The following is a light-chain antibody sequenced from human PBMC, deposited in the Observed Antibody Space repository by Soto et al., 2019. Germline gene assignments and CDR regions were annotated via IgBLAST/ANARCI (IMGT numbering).Light chain of an antibody. CDR1: QSVFYSSNNKNY. Sequence: DIVMTQSPDFLAVSLGERATINCKSSQSVFYSSNNKNYLAWYQQKPGQPPKLLIYWASTRESGVPDRFSGSGSGTDFTLNSSSLQAEDVAVYYCQQYYTTPTFGQGTKVEIK. J-gene: IGKJ1*01. CDR2: WAS. CDR3: QQYYTTPT. V-gene: IGKV4-1*01.